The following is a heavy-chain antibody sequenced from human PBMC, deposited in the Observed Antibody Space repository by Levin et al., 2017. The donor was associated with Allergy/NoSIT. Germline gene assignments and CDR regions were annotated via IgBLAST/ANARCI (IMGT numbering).Heavy chain of an antibody. CDR1: GGSINSGGFY. Sequence: SETLSLTCTVSGGSINSGGFYWTWIRQLPGKGLEWIGYIYYGGSTYYNPNLKSRVIISLDTSKNQISLNLTSLTAADTAVYYCARTNLGYLSWGFDYWGQGTLVTVSS. V-gene: IGHV4-31*03. J-gene: IGHJ4*02. D-gene: IGHD3-16*02. CDR3: ARTNLGYLSWGFDY. CDR2: IYYGGST.